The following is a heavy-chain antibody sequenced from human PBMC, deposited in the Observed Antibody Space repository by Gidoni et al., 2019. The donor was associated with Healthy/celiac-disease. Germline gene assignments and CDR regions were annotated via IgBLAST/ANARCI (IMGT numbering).Heavy chain of an antibody. CDR2: INHSGST. Sequence: QVQLQQWGAGLLKPSETLSLTCAVYGGSFSGYYWSWIRQPPGKGLEWIGEINHSGSTNYNPSLKSRVTISVDTSKNQFSLKLSSVTAADTAVYYCARGTQQQLLNWGQGTLVTVSS. CDR3: ARGTQQQLLN. V-gene: IGHV4-34*01. D-gene: IGHD6-13*01. CDR1: GGSFSGYY. J-gene: IGHJ4*02.